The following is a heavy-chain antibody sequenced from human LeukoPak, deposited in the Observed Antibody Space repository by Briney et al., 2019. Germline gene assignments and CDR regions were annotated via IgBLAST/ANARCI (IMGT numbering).Heavy chain of an antibody. CDR2: IIPIFGTA. CDR1: GGTFSSYA. V-gene: IGHV1-69*13. D-gene: IGHD3-10*01. CDR3: ARMSTYYYGSGSYRGAFDI. Sequence: SVKVSCKASGGTFSSYAISWVRQAPGQGLEWMGGIIPIFGTANYAQKFQGRVTITADESTSTAYMELSSLRSEDTAVYYCARMSTYYYGSGSYRGAFDIWGQGTMVTVSS. J-gene: IGHJ3*02.